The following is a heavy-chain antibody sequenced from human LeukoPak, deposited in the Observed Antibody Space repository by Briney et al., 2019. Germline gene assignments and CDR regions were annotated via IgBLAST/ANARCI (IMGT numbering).Heavy chain of an antibody. D-gene: IGHD4-11*01. CDR2: IRNTASSYAT. V-gene: IGHV3-73*01. Sequence: PGGSLRLSCAASGFTFSGSAMHWVRQAAGKGLEWVGRIRNTASSYATAYAASVKGRFTISRDDSKNTAYLQMNSLKTEDTAVYYCTSYSNYWGYWGQGTLVTISS. CDR3: TSYSNYWGY. CDR1: GFTFSGSA. J-gene: IGHJ4*02.